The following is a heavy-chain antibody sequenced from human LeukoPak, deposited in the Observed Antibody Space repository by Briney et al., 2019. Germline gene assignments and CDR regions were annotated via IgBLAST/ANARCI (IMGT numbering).Heavy chain of an antibody. J-gene: IGHJ5*02. CDR3: ARRTTLAAAELLDP. V-gene: IGHV4-38-2*02. CDR1: GYSISSGYY. CDR2: IYHSGST. Sequence: SETLSLTCTVSGYSISSGYYWGWIRQPPGKGLEWIGSIYHSGSTYYNPSLKSRVTISVDTSKNQFSLKLSSVTAADTAVYYCARRTTLAAAELLDPWGQGTLVTVSS. D-gene: IGHD6-13*01.